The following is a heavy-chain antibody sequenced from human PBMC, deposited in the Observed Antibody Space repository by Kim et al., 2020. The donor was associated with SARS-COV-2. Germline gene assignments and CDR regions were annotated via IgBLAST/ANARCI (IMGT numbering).Heavy chain of an antibody. CDR3: ARGARYNWNYIFGYYYYMDV. Sequence: GGSLRLSCAASGFTFSSYDMHWVRQATGKGLEWVSAIGTAGDTYYPGSVKGRFTISRENAKNSLYLQMNSLRAGDTAVYYCARGARYNWNYIFGYYYYMDVWGKGTTVTVSS. J-gene: IGHJ6*03. V-gene: IGHV3-13*01. CDR2: IGTAGDT. D-gene: IGHD1-7*01. CDR1: GFTFSSYD.